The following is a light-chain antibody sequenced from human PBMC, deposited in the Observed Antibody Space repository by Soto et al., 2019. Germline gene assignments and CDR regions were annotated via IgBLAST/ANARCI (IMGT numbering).Light chain of an antibody. Sequence: QSALTQPASVSGSPGQSITTSCTGTSSDVGGYNYVSWYQQHPGKAPKLMIYDVNNRPSGVSNRFSGSSSGNTASLTISGLQAEDEADYYCSSYISSSTLVFGGGTKLTVL. V-gene: IGLV2-14*01. J-gene: IGLJ2*01. CDR3: SSYISSSTLV. CDR1: SSDVGGYNY. CDR2: DVN.